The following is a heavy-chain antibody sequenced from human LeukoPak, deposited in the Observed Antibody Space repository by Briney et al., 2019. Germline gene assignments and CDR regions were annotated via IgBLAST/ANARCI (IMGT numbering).Heavy chain of an antibody. J-gene: IGHJ4*02. CDR1: GGSISSYY. D-gene: IGHD5-18*01. Sequence: SGTLSHTCTGSGGSISSYYWSWIRQPPWKGLEWIGYIYYSGSTNYNPSLKSRVTISVDTCKNQFSLKLSSVTAADTDVYYCARPGYSYGPGPYYFDYWGQGTLVTVPS. CDR2: IYYSGST. V-gene: IGHV4-59*01. CDR3: ARPGYSYGPGPYYFDY.